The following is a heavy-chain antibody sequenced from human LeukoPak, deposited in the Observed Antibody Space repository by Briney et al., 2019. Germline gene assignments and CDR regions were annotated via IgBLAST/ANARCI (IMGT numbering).Heavy chain of an antibody. Sequence: SETLSLTCTVSGYSISSGFYWGWIRQPPGKGLEWIGSIYHSGSTYYNPSLKSRVTMSVDTSKNQFSLKLSSVTAADTAVYYCARDRLQLQSWGQGTLVTVSS. D-gene: IGHD1-1*01. CDR3: ARDRLQLQS. CDR1: GYSISSGFY. J-gene: IGHJ5*02. CDR2: IYHSGST. V-gene: IGHV4-38-2*02.